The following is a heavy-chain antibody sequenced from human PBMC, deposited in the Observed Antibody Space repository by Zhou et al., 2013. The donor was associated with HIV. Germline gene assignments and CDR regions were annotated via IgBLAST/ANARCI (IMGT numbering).Heavy chain of an antibody. CDR2: IIPIFGTA. CDR3: ARDRYSSGWDYYYYMDV. CDR1: GGTFSSYA. V-gene: IGHV1-69*05. Sequence: QVQLVQSGAEVKKPGSSVKVSCKASGGTFSSYAISWVRQAPGQGLEWMGGIIPIFGTANYAQKFQGRVTITTDESTSTAYMELSSLRSEDTAVYYCARDRYSSGWDYYYYMDVWGKGTTVTVSS. J-gene: IGHJ6*03. D-gene: IGHD6-19*01.